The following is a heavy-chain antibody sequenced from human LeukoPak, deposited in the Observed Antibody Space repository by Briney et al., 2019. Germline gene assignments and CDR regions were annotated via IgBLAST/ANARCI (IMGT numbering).Heavy chain of an antibody. CDR2: IYYSGST. Sequence: SDTLSLTCTVSGGSISSYYWSWIRQPPGKGLEWIGYIYYSGSTNYNPSLKSRVTISVDTSKNQFSLRLSSVTAADTAVYYCARLRGAFDYWGQGTLVTVSS. V-gene: IGHV4-59*01. CDR3: ARLRGAFDY. CDR1: GGSISSYY. D-gene: IGHD3-16*01. J-gene: IGHJ4*02.